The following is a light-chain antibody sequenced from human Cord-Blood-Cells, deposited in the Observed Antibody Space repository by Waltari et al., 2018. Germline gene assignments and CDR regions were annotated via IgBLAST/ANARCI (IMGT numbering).Light chain of an antibody. Sequence: DIQMTQSQSSLSASVGDRVTITCRASQGISNSLAWYQQKPGKAPKLLLYAASRLESGGPSRFSGSGSGTDYTLTISSLQPEDFATYYCQQYYSTPYTFGQGTKLEIK. CDR2: AAS. CDR3: QQYYSTPYT. J-gene: IGKJ2*01. CDR1: QGISNS. V-gene: IGKV1-NL1*01.